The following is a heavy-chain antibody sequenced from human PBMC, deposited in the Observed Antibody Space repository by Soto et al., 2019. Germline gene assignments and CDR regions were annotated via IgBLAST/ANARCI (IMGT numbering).Heavy chain of an antibody. V-gene: IGHV4-4*07. CDR1: GTPVSNYY. Sequence: SETLSLTCSVSGTPVSNYYWSWIRQPAGKGLEHIGRIYTSGSTSYNPSLKSRVTMSMDTSQTQIYLNLTSVTAADTAVYYCARGGIQLSYAFDYWGQGILVTVSS. CDR3: ARGGIQLSYAFDY. D-gene: IGHD5-18*01. J-gene: IGHJ4*02. CDR2: IYTSGST.